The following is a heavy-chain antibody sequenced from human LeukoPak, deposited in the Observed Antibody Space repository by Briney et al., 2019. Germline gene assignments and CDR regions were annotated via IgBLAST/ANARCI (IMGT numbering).Heavy chain of an antibody. Sequence: ASVKVSCKASGYTFTSYGISWVRQAPGQGLEWMGIINPSGGSTSYAQKFQGRVTMTRDTSTSTVYMELSSLRSEDTAVYYCARDHDGHFDYWGQGTLVTVSS. CDR2: INPSGGST. V-gene: IGHV1-46*01. CDR3: ARDHDGHFDY. D-gene: IGHD1-1*01. J-gene: IGHJ4*02. CDR1: GYTFTSYG.